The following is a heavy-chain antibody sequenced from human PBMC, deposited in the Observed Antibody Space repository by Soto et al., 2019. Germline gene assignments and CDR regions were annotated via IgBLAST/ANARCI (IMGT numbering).Heavy chain of an antibody. CDR3: ARGVLWFGELPLTYYMDV. CDR2: IYYSGST. V-gene: IGHV4-59*01. CDR1: GGSISSYY. D-gene: IGHD3-10*01. Sequence: SETLSLTCTVSGGSISSYYWSWIRQPPGKGLEWIGYIYYSGSTNYNPSLKSRVTISVDTSKNQFSLKLSSVTAADTAVYYCARGVLWFGELPLTYYMDVWGKGTTVTVSS. J-gene: IGHJ6*03.